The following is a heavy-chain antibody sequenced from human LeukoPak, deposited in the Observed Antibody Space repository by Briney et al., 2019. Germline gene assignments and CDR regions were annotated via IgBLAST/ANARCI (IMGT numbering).Heavy chain of an antibody. J-gene: IGHJ4*02. Sequence: SETLSLTCAVYGGSFSGYYWSWIRQPPGKGLEWIGEINHSGSTNYNPSLKGRVTISVDTSKNQFSLKLSSVTAADTAVYYCARVRGGWYDYWGQGTLVTVSS. CDR1: GGSFSGYY. D-gene: IGHD6-19*01. CDR3: ARVRGGWYDY. V-gene: IGHV4-34*01. CDR2: INHSGST.